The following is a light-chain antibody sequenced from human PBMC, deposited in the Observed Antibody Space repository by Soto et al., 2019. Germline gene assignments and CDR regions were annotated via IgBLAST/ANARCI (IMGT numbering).Light chain of an antibody. V-gene: IGKV3-11*01. Sequence: EIVLTQSPATLSLSPGERATLSCRASQSVSSYLAWYQQKPGQAPRLLIYDASNRATGIPARFSGSGSGTDFTLTICSLEPGDFAVYYCQQRSNWPFTFGQGTRLEIK. CDR1: QSVSSY. J-gene: IGKJ5*01. CDR3: QQRSNWPFT. CDR2: DAS.